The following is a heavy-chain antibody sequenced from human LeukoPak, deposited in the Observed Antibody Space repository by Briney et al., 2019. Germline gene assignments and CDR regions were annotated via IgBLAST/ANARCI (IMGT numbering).Heavy chain of an antibody. D-gene: IGHD3-16*01. CDR3: ARVRYRLAETYIDY. Sequence: ASVKVSCKASGYIFTGYYMQRVRQAPGHGLERMGWINPNSGDTNYAQKFQCRVTMTRDTSISTAYMELSRLRSDDTAVYYCARVRYRLAETYIDYWGQGALVTVSS. V-gene: IGHV1-2*02. J-gene: IGHJ4*02. CDR2: INPNSGDT. CDR1: GYIFTGYY.